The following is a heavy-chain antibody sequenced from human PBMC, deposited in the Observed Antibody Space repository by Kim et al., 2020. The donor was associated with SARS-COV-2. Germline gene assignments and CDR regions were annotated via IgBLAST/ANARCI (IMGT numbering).Heavy chain of an antibody. D-gene: IGHD1-26*01. V-gene: IGHV3-21*01. Sequence: GGSLRLSCAASGFTFSSYSMNWVRQAPGKGLEWVSSISSSSSYIYYADSVKGRFTISRDNAKNSLYLQMNSLRAEDTAVYYCARDSCRLDSGSFSCLRPRDYWGQGTLVTVSS. CDR1: GFTFSSYS. J-gene: IGHJ4*02. CDR2: ISSSSSYI. CDR3: ARDSCRLDSGSFSCLRPRDY.